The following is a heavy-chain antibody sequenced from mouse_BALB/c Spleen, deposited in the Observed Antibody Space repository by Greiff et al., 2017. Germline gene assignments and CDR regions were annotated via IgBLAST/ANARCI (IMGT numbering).Heavy chain of an antibody. CDR2: ISSGGST. CDR3: ARGGFTTVVAREYYFDY. J-gene: IGHJ2*01. V-gene: IGHV5-6-5*01. D-gene: IGHD1-1*01. Sequence: EVQLVESGGGLVKPGGSLKLSCAASGFTFSSYAMSWVRQTPEKRLEWVASISSGGSTYYPDSVKGRFTISRDNARNILYLQMSSLRSEDTAMYYCARGGFTTVVAREYYFDYWGQGTTLTVSS. CDR1: GFTFSSYA.